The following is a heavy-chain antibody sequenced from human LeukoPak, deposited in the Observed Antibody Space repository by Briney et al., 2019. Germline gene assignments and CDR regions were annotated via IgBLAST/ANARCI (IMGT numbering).Heavy chain of an antibody. Sequence: GGSLRLSCAASGFTFSSYGMHWVRQAPGKGLEWVAVISYDGSNKYYADSVKGRFTISRDNAKNSLYLQMNSLRAEDTAVYYCARDFGGSYYYAFDIWGQGTMVTVSS. CDR3: ARDFGGSYYYAFDI. J-gene: IGHJ3*02. CDR2: ISYDGSNK. CDR1: GFTFSSYG. V-gene: IGHV3-30*03. D-gene: IGHD1-26*01.